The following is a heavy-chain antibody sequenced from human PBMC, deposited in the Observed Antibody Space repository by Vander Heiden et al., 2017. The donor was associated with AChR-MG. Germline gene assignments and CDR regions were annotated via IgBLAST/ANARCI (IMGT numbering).Heavy chain of an antibody. V-gene: IGHV1-69*06. CDR2: SIPIFGTA. J-gene: IGHJ3*02. D-gene: IGHD2-15*01. Sequence: QVQLVQSGAEVKKPGSSVKVSCKACGGTFSSYAISWVRKAPGQGLEWMGGSIPIFGTANYAQKFQGRVAITADKSTSTAYMELSSLRSEDTAVYYCARAYCSGGSCYSSDAFDIWGQGTMVTVSS. CDR1: GGTFSSYA. CDR3: ARAYCSGGSCYSSDAFDI.